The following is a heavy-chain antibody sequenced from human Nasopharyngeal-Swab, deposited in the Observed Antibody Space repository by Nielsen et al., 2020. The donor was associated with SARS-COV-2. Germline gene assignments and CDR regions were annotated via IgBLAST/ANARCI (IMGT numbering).Heavy chain of an antibody. CDR2: IHYSGST. Sequence: SETLSLTCTVSGGSISSYYWSWIRQPPGKGLEWIGYIHYSGSTNQNPSLKSRVTISLSTSKNQFPLKLSSVTVADTAVYYCAKVAVAGKHYFDYWGQGTLVTVSS. CDR3: AKVAVAGKHYFDY. D-gene: IGHD6-19*01. CDR1: GGSISSYY. V-gene: IGHV4-59*01. J-gene: IGHJ4*02.